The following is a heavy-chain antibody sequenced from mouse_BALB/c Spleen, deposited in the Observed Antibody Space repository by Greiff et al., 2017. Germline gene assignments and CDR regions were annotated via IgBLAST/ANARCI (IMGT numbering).Heavy chain of an antibody. Sequence: QVQLKESGPGLVAPSQSLSITCTVSGFSLTSYDISWIRQPPGKGLEWLGVIWTGGGTNYNSAFMSRLSISKDNSKSQVFLKMNSLQTDDTAIYYCVRGSDYYGSSWYFDVWGAGTTVTVSS. V-gene: IGHV2-9-2*01. J-gene: IGHJ1*01. CDR3: VRGSDYYGSSWYFDV. CDR2: IWTGGGT. CDR1: GFSLTSYD. D-gene: IGHD1-1*01.